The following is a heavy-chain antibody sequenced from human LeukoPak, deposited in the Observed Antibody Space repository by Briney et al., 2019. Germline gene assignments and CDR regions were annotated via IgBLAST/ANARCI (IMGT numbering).Heavy chain of an antibody. J-gene: IGHJ4*02. Sequence: SVKVSCKASGGTFSSYAISWVRQAPGQGLEWMGGIIPIFGTANYAQKFQGRVTITADESTSTAYMELSSLRSEDTAVYYCASPVGYCSGGSCYSLDYWGQGTLATVSS. D-gene: IGHD2-15*01. CDR1: GGTFSSYA. CDR2: IIPIFGTA. V-gene: IGHV1-69*13. CDR3: ASPVGYCSGGSCYSLDY.